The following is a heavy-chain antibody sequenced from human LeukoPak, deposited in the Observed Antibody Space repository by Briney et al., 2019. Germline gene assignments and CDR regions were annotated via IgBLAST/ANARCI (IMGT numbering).Heavy chain of an antibody. CDR1: GFTFSSYW. J-gene: IGHJ4*02. CDR2: INSDGSST. Sequence: GGSLRLSCAASGFTFSSYWMYWVRQAPGKGLVWVSRINSDGSSTSHADSVKGRFTISRDNAKNSLYLQMNSLRAEDTAVYYCARDAYYDFWSGYPRYFDYWGQGTLVTVSS. V-gene: IGHV3-74*01. CDR3: ARDAYYDFWSGYPRYFDY. D-gene: IGHD3-3*01.